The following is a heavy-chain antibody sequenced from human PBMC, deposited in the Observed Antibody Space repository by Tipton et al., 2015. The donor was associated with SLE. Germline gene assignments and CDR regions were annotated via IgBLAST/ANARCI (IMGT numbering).Heavy chain of an antibody. CDR3: AIGRDGYNVDF. Sequence: TLSLTCTVSGGSISSGDDYWGWIRQPPGKGLEWIGNIYYNGATYYKLSLKSRVTMSVDTSKNQFSLKLSSVTAADTAVYYCAIGRDGYNVDFWGQGTLVTVSS. CDR2: IYYNGAT. CDR1: GGSISSGDDY. J-gene: IGHJ4*02. D-gene: IGHD5-24*01. V-gene: IGHV4-39*01.